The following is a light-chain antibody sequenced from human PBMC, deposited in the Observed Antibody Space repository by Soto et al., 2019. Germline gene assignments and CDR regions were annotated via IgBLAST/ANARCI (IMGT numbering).Light chain of an antibody. CDR2: SNN. CDR1: SSNIRSNT. Sequence: QSVLTQPPSASGTPGQRVTISCSGSSSNIRSNTVNWFQQLPGTAPNLLIYSNNQRPSGVPDRFSGSKSGTSASLAISGLQSEDEADYYCAAWDGSLNGWVFGGGTKLTVL. J-gene: IGLJ3*02. CDR3: AAWDGSLNGWV. V-gene: IGLV1-44*01.